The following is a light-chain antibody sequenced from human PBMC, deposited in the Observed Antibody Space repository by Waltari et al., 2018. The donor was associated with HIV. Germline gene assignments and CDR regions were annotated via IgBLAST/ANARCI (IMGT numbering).Light chain of an antibody. Sequence: EIVMTQSPATLSVSPGERATLSCRASQSVSSNLARFQQKPGQAPRLRISGASTRATGIPARFSGGGSGTEFTLTISSLQSEDFAVYCCQKYNNWPRTFGQGTKVEIK. CDR2: GAS. CDR1: QSVSSN. V-gene: IGKV3-15*01. J-gene: IGKJ1*01. CDR3: QKYNNWPRT.